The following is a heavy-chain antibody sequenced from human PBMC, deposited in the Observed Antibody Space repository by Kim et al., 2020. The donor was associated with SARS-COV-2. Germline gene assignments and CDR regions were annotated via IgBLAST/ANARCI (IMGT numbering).Heavy chain of an antibody. CDR2: ISSSGSTI. CDR3: ARDHPGYCSGGSGYAEGFDI. J-gene: IGHJ3*02. V-gene: IGHV3-11*01. CDR1: GFTFSDYY. D-gene: IGHD2-15*01. Sequence: GGSLRLSCAASGFTFSDYYMSWIRQAPGKGLEWVSYISSSGSTIYYADSVKGRFTISRDNAKNSLYLQMNSLRAEDTAVYYCARDHPGYCSGGSGYAEGFDIWGQGTMVTVSS.